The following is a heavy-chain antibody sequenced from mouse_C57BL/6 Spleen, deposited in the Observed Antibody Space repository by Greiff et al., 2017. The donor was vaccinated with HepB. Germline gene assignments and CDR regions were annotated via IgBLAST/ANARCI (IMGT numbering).Heavy chain of an antibody. V-gene: IGHV1-64*01. J-gene: IGHJ2*01. CDR2: IHPNSGST. D-gene: IGHD1-1*01. CDR3: AREGGGRDYFDY. CDR1: GYTFTSYW. Sequence: QVQLQQPGAELVKPGASVKLSCKASGYTFTSYWMHWVKQRPGQGLEWIGMIHPNSGSTNYNEKFKSKATLAVDKSSSTAYMQISSLTSEDYAVYDCAREGGGRDYFDYWGQGTTLTVSS.